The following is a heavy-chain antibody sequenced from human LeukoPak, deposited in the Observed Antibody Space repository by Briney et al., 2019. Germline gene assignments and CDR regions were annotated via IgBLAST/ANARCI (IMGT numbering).Heavy chain of an antibody. V-gene: IGHV3-15*01. J-gene: IGHJ3*02. Sequence: GGSLRLSCVASGFTFTSVWVNWVRQAPGKGLEWVGRIKSKTDGGTTDYAAPVKGRFTISRDDSKNTLYLQMSSLKTEDTAVYYCTTDPTVLSTGGVFHIWGQGTMVTVSS. CDR2: IKSKTDGGTT. D-gene: IGHD2-8*02. CDR3: TTDPTVLSTGGVFHI. CDR1: GFTFTSVW.